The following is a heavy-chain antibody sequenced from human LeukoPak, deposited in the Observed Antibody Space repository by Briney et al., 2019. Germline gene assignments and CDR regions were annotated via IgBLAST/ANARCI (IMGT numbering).Heavy chain of an antibody. J-gene: IGHJ4*02. V-gene: IGHV4-61*02. CDR1: GGSISSGSYY. CDR2: IYTSGST. CDR3: ARGRQQLALYYFDY. D-gene: IGHD6-13*01. Sequence: SQTLSLTCTVSGGSISSGSYYWSWIRQPAGKGLEWIGRIYTSGSTNYNPSLKSRVTISVDTSKNQFSLKLSSVTAEDTAVYYCARGRQQLALYYFDYWGQGTLVTVSS.